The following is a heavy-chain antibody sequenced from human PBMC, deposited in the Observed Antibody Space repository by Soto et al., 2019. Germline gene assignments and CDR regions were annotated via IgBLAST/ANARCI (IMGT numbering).Heavy chain of an antibody. CDR2: ISSDGNNK. CDR1: GFTFDSHG. Sequence: QVQLVESGGGAVQPGRSLRLSCAASGFTFDSHGMHWVRQAPGKGLEWVAVISSDGNNKYYADSVKGRFTISRDNFNNILYLQMSSLRAEDTAVYYRAKDLLPNTVTTCGSWGQGTLVTVSS. D-gene: IGHD4-17*01. J-gene: IGHJ5*02. V-gene: IGHV3-30*18. CDR3: AKDLLPNTVTTCGS.